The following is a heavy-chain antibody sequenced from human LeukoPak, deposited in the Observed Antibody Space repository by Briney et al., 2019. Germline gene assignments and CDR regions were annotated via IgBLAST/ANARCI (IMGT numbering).Heavy chain of an antibody. CDR1: GVSISSYY. Sequence: SETLSLTCTVSGVSISSYYWSWIRQPAGKGLEWVGPIYTSGSADYNPSLKSRVTMSVVTSKNQFSLKLSSVTAADTAVYYCASDPYCSGGSCYLNWFDPWGQGTLVTVSS. D-gene: IGHD2-15*01. CDR3: ASDPYCSGGSCYLNWFDP. V-gene: IGHV4-4*07. CDR2: IYTSGSA. J-gene: IGHJ5*02.